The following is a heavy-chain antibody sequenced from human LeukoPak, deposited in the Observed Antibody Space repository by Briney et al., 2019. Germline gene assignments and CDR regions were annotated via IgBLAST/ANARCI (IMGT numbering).Heavy chain of an antibody. CDR3: ARKFLTGRLIDY. V-gene: IGHV3-30*03. D-gene: IGHD7-27*01. J-gene: IGHJ4*02. CDR1: GFTFSNYG. CDR2: ISYDGSNE. Sequence: PGGSLRLSCAASGFTFSNYGMHWVRQAPGKGREWVAVISYDGSNEYYADSVKGRFTISRDNSKNTLYLQMNSLRAEDTALYYCARKFLTGRLIDYWGQGTLVTVSS.